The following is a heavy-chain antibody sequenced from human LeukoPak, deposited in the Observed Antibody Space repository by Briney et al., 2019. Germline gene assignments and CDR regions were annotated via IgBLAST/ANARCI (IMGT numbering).Heavy chain of an antibody. CDR1: GFTFSSYA. J-gene: IGHJ4*02. V-gene: IGHV3-30*04. CDR3: ARDEGSSSTFDY. CDR2: ISYDGSNK. Sequence: GGSLRLSCAASGFTFSSYAMHWVRQAPGKGLEWVAVISYDGSNKYYADSVKGRFTISRDTSKNTLYLQMNSLRAEDTAVYYCARDEGSSSTFDYWGQGTLVTVSS. D-gene: IGHD6-13*01.